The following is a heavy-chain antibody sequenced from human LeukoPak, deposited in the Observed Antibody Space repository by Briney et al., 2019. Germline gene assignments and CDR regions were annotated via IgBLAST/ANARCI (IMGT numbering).Heavy chain of an antibody. CDR3: ASAETGTTPKPNWFDP. CDR1: GFTFSSYS. V-gene: IGHV3-21*01. Sequence: PGGSLRLSCAASGFTFSSYSMNWVRQAPGKGLEWVSSISSSSSYIYYADSVKGRFTISRDNAKNSLYLQMNSLRAEDTAVYYCASAETGTTPKPNWFDPWGQGTLVTVSS. J-gene: IGHJ5*02. CDR2: ISSSSSYI. D-gene: IGHD1-1*01.